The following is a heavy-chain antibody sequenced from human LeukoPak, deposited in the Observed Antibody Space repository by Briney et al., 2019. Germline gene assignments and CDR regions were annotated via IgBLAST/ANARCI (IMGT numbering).Heavy chain of an antibody. J-gene: IGHJ4*02. Sequence: SETLSLTCTVSGGSISSSSYYWGWIRRPPGKGLEWIGSIYYSGSTYYNPSLKSRVTISVDTSKNQFSLKLSSVTAADTAVYYCARGEQLPGYWGQGTLVTVSS. D-gene: IGHD6-6*01. CDR2: IYYSGST. CDR1: GGSISSSSYY. CDR3: ARGEQLPGY. V-gene: IGHV4-39*07.